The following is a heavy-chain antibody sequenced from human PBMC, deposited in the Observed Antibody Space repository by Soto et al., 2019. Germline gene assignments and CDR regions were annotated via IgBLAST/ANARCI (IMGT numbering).Heavy chain of an antibody. Sequence: DVQLVESGGGLVQPGRSLRLSCAASGFTFNENAMHWVRLPPGKGLEWVSGTSWNGVRTGYAASVKGRFTISRDNAKTTLFLEMNSLRNEDTAFSYCARDFGPLEDVLGLHFEYWGQGALVTVSS. V-gene: IGHV3-9*01. J-gene: IGHJ4*02. CDR1: GFTFNENA. D-gene: IGHD3-10*01. CDR3: ARDFGPLEDVLGLHFEY. CDR2: TSWNGVRT.